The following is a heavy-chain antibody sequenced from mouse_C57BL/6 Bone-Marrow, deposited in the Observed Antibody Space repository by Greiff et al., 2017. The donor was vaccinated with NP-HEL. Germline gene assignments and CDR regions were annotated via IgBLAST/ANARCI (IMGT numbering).Heavy chain of an antibody. CDR2: ISPGSGST. D-gene: IGHD1-1*01. CDR3: AREGPPITTVVATKAMDY. CDR1: GYTFTSYW. J-gene: IGHJ4*01. Sequence: VQVVESGAELVKPGASVKMSCKASGYTFTSYWITWVKQRPGQGLEWIGDISPGSGSTNYNEKFKSKATLTVDTSSSTAYMQLSSLTSEDSAVYYCAREGPPITTVVATKAMDYWGQGTSVTVSS. V-gene: IGHV1-55*01.